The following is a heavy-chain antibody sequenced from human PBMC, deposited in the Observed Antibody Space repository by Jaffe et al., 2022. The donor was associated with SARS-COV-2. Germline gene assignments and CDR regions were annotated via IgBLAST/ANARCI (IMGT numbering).Heavy chain of an antibody. CDR2: INHSGST. CDR3: ARAPAGGYYSDY. CDR1: GGSFSGYY. Sequence: QVQLQQWGAGLLKPSETLSLTCAVYGGSFSGYYWSWIRQPPGKGLEWIGEINHSGSTNYNPSLKSRVTISVDTSKNQFSLKLSSVTAADTAVYYCARAPAGGYYSDYWGQGTLVTVSS. D-gene: IGHD3-10*01. V-gene: IGHV4-34*01. J-gene: IGHJ4*02.